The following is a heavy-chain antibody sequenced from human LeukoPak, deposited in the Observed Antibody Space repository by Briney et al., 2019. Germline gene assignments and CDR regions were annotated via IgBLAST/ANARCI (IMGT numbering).Heavy chain of an antibody. D-gene: IGHD1-7*01. CDR1: GYSFTSYW. Sequence: GESLKISCKGSGYSFTSYWIGWVRQMPGKGLEWMGIIYPGDSDTRYSPSFQGQVTISADKSISTAYLQWSSLKASDTAMYYCARGGITGTTSLYYYYMDVWGKGTTVTVSS. CDR2: IYPGDSDT. CDR3: ARGGITGTTSLYYYYMDV. J-gene: IGHJ6*03. V-gene: IGHV5-51*01.